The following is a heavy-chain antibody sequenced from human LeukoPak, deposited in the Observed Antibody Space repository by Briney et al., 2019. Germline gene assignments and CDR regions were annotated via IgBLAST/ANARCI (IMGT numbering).Heavy chain of an antibody. CDR3: ASSEMATIWYFDL. V-gene: IGHV4-61*02. Sequence: SQTLSLTCTVSGGSISSGSYYWSWILQPAGKGLEGIGRIYTSGSTNYNPSLKSRVTISVDTSKNQFSLKLSSVTAADTAVYYCASSEMATIWYFDLWGRGTLVTVSS. CDR1: GGSISSGSYY. J-gene: IGHJ2*01. D-gene: IGHD5-24*01. CDR2: IYTSGST.